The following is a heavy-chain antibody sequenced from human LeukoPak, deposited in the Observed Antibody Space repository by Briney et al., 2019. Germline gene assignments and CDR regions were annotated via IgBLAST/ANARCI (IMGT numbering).Heavy chain of an antibody. D-gene: IGHD5-18*01. CDR1: GFTVSSNY. CDR3: ARGDRGYSYGYFDY. V-gene: IGHV3-53*01. Sequence: GGSLRLSCAASGFTVSSNYMSWVRQAPGKGLEWVSVIYSGGSTYYADPVKGRFTISRDNSKNTLYLQMNSLRAEDTAVYYCARGDRGYSYGYFDYWGQGTLVTVSS. CDR2: IYSGGST. J-gene: IGHJ4*02.